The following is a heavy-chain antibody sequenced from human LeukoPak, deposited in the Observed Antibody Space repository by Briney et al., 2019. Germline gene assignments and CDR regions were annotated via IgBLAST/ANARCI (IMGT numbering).Heavy chain of an antibody. CDR1: GFTFSSYS. CDR2: ISSSSSYI. D-gene: IGHD2-2*01. J-gene: IGHJ4*02. V-gene: IGHV3-21*01. Sequence: GGSLRLSCAASGFTFSSYSMNWVRQAPGKGLEWVSSISSSSSYIYYADSVKGRFTISRDNAKNSLYLQMNSLRAEDTAVYYCASDTGYCSSTSCYFYYFDYWGQGTLVTVSS. CDR3: ASDTGYCSSTSCYFYYFDY.